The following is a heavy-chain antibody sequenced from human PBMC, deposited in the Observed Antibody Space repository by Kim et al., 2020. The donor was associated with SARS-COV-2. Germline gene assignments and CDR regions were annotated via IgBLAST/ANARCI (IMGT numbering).Heavy chain of an antibody. V-gene: IGHV3-74*01. CDR3: ARRQFTSGWYYFDY. Sequence: GGSLRLSCAASGFTFSSHRMHWVRQAPGKGLVWVSRINSDGSTISYADSVKGRFTISRDNAKNTLYLQMNSLRAEDTAVYYCARRQFTSGWYYFDYWGQG. J-gene: IGHJ4*02. D-gene: IGHD6-19*01. CDR2: INSDGSTI. CDR1: GFTFSSHR.